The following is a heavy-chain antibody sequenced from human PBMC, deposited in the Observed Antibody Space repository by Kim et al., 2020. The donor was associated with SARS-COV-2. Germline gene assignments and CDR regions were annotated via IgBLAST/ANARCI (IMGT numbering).Heavy chain of an antibody. CDR3: ARNEDY. Sequence: ASVKVSCKASGYTFTSYAFHWVHQAPGQRLEWMGWIDADNGNTKYSQKFQGRVTITRDTSANTAYMELSSLRSEDTAVYYCARNEDYWGQGTLVTVSS. CDR2: IDADNGNT. J-gene: IGHJ4*02. V-gene: IGHV1-3*01. CDR1: GYTFTSYA.